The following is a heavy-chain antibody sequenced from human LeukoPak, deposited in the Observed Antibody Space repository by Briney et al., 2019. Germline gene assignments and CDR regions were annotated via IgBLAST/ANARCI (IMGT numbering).Heavy chain of an antibody. J-gene: IGHJ4*02. CDR2: ISSSSSYI. CDR3: ARDREMATTTIDY. CDR1: GFTFSSYS. D-gene: IGHD5-24*01. V-gene: IGHV3-21*01. Sequence: GGSLRLSCAASGFTFSSYSMNWVRQAPGKGLEWVSSISSSSSYIYYADSVKGRFTISRDNAKNSLYLQMNSLRAEDTAVYYCARDREMATTTIDYWGQGTLVTVSS.